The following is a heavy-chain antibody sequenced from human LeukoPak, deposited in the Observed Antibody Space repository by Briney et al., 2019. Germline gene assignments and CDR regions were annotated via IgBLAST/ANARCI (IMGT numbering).Heavy chain of an antibody. CDR2: IKQDGSKK. CDR1: GFTFSSYW. V-gene: IGHV3-7*03. Sequence: GGSLRLSCAASGFTFSSYWMTWVRQAPGKGLEWVANIKQDGSKKTYVDSVKGRFTISRDNAKNSLYLQMNSLRADDTGVYYCASQPAAADVDYWGQGALVTVSS. J-gene: IGHJ4*02. D-gene: IGHD2-2*01. CDR3: ASQPAAADVDY.